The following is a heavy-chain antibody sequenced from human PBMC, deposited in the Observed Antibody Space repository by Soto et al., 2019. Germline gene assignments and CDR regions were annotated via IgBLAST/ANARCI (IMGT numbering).Heavy chain of an antibody. CDR2: INPSGGST. Sequence: ASVKVSCKASGYTFTSYYMHWVRQAPGQGLEWMGIINPSGGSTSYAQKFQGRVTMTTDTSTSTAYMELRSLRSDDTAVYYCARAITIFGVAPTHYYYYGMDVWGQGTTVTVSS. CDR3: ARAITIFGVAPTHYYYYGMDV. CDR1: GYTFTSYY. D-gene: IGHD3-3*01. V-gene: IGHV1-46*01. J-gene: IGHJ6*02.